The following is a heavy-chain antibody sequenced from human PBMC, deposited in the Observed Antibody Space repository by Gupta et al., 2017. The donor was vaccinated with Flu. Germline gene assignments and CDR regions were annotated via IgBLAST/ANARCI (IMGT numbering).Heavy chain of an antibody. CDR3: ARDRDARYFDWAAYGMDV. CDR1: GFTFSSYE. CDR2: ISSSGDTI. J-gene: IGHJ6*02. D-gene: IGHD3-9*01. Sequence: EVQLVESGGGLVQPGGSLRLSCAASGFTFSSYEMNWVRQAPGKGLEWVSYISSSGDTIYDADSVKGRFTTSRDNAKNSLYLQMNSLRAEDTAVYYCARDRDARYFDWAAYGMDVWGQGTTVTVSS. V-gene: IGHV3-48*03.